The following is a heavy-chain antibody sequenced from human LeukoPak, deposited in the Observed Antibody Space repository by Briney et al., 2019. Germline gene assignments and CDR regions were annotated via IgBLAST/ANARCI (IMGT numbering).Heavy chain of an antibody. Sequence: SETLSLTCAVYGGSFSGYYWSWIRQPPGKGLEWIGEINHSGSTNYNPSLKSRVTISVGTSKNQFSLKLSSVTAADTAVYYCASTLYGSGSYYNHWGQGTLVTVSS. CDR2: INHSGST. CDR3: ASTLYGSGSYYNH. V-gene: IGHV4-34*01. D-gene: IGHD3-10*01. CDR1: GGSFSGYY. J-gene: IGHJ4*02.